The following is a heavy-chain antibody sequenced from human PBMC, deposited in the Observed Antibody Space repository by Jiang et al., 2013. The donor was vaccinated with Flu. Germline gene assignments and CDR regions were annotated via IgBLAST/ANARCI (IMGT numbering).Heavy chain of an antibody. CDR1: GFIFNNYE. V-gene: IGHV3-48*03. CDR3: ARACTYGVCYHPSFDD. CDR2: ISTSGTSV. Sequence: GLVQPGGSLRLSCAGSGFIFNNYEMNWVRQAPGKGLEWISYISTSGTSVSYVDSVKGRFTISRDNAKNSVFLQMNSLRAEDTALYYCARACTYGVCYHPSFDDWGRGTQVTVSS. J-gene: IGHJ4*02. D-gene: IGHD2-8*01.